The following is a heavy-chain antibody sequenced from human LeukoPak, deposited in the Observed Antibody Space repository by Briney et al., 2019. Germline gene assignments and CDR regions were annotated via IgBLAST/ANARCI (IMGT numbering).Heavy chain of an antibody. J-gene: IGHJ4*02. Sequence: GGSLRLSCAATGFTFGDYYMNWIRQAPGKGLEWVSFISNGGNTMYYADFVEGRFITSRDNDRNLVYLQLNNLRADDTAVYYCVRDKFCSGASCQGPPFDSWGQGTLVTVSS. V-gene: IGHV3-11*01. CDR1: GFTFGDYY. D-gene: IGHD2-15*01. CDR2: ISNGGNTM. CDR3: VRDKFCSGASCQGPPFDS.